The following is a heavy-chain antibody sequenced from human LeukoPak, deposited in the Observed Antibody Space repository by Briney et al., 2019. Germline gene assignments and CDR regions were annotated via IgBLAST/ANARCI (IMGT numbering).Heavy chain of an antibody. Sequence: GGSLRISCAASGFTFSSYGMHWVRQAPGKGLEWVAVISHNGNNKEYADSVKGRFTISRDNSKNTLYLQMNSLRAEDTAVYYCAKDRSSSWSFDYWGLGTLVTVSS. V-gene: IGHV3-30*18. D-gene: IGHD6-13*01. CDR3: AKDRSSSWSFDY. CDR1: GFTFSSYG. J-gene: IGHJ4*02. CDR2: ISHNGNNK.